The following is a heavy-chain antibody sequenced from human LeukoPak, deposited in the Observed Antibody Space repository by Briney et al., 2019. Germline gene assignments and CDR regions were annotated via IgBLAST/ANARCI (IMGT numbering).Heavy chain of an antibody. J-gene: IGHJ6*03. D-gene: IGHD3-10*01. CDR1: GGSFSGYY. V-gene: IGHV4-34*01. CDR2: INHSGST. CDR3: ARDRITMVRAVIRNYYMDV. Sequence: SETLSLICAVYGGSFSGYYWSWIRQPPGKGLEWIGEINHSGSTNYNPSLKSRVTISVDTSKNQFSLKLSSVTAADTAVYYCARDRITMVRAVIRNYYMDVWGKGTTVTVSS.